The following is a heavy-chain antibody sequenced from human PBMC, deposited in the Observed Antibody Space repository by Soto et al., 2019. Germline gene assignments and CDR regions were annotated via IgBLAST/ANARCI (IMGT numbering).Heavy chain of an antibody. Sequence: SETLSLTCTVSGGSISSDDYYWSWIRQPPGKGLEWIGYIYYSGSTNYNPSLKSRVTISVDTSKNQFSLKLSSVTAADTAVYYCARVWGGAFDIWGQGTMVTVS. J-gene: IGHJ3*02. CDR1: GGSISSDDYY. D-gene: IGHD3-10*01. CDR2: IYYSGST. CDR3: ARVWGGAFDI. V-gene: IGHV4-61*08.